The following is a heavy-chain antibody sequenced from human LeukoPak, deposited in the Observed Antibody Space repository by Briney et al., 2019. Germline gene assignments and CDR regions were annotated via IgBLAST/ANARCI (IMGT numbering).Heavy chain of an antibody. Sequence: ASVKVSCKASGYSFTRYGISWVRQDPGQGLEWMGWISGSNGNTNYAQKFQGRVTMTTDTSTGTAFMDLRNLRLDDTAVYFCARSGRGTYYYFDLWGQGTLVTVSS. J-gene: IGHJ4*02. CDR1: GYSFTRYG. V-gene: IGHV1-18*01. D-gene: IGHD1-26*01. CDR2: ISGSNGNT. CDR3: ARSGRGTYYYFDL.